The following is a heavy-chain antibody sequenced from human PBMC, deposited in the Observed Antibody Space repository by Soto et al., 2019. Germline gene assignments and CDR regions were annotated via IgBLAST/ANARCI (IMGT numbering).Heavy chain of an antibody. CDR1: GYAFTGYY. J-gene: IGHJ4*02. V-gene: IGHV1-2*04. D-gene: IGHD3-10*01. Sequence: QVQLVQSGAEVKKPGASVKVSCKASGYAFTGYYMHWVRQAPGQGLEWMGWINPNSGGTNYAQKFQGWVTMTRDTSISTAYMELSRLRSDDTAVYYCAREPPTGVGEGFDYWGQGTLVTVSS. CDR2: INPNSGGT. CDR3: AREPPTGVGEGFDY.